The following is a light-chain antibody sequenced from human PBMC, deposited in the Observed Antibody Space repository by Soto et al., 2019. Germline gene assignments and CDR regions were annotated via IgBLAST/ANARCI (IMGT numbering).Light chain of an antibody. CDR2: ATS. Sequence: DIQMTQSPSSLSASVGDRVTITCRASQSISSYLNWYQQKPGKAPKLLIYATSSLQSGVPSRFSCSGSGTDFTLTISSLQPEDFATYYCQQGYSTPRTFGQGTKVEIK. CDR3: QQGYSTPRT. J-gene: IGKJ1*01. CDR1: QSISSY. V-gene: IGKV1-39*01.